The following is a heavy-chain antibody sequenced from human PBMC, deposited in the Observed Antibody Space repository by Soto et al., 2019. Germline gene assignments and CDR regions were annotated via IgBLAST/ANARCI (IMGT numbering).Heavy chain of an antibody. J-gene: IGHJ6*02. Sequence: GGSLRLSCAASGFTFSSYAMHWVRQAPGKGLEWVAVISYDGSNKYYADSVKGRFTISRDNSKNTLYLQMNSLRAEDTAVYYCARDSDPAGGWYYYYYGMDVWGQGTTVTVSS. CDR2: ISYDGSNK. D-gene: IGHD6-19*01. CDR3: ARDSDPAGGWYYYYYGMDV. V-gene: IGHV3-30-3*01. CDR1: GFTFSSYA.